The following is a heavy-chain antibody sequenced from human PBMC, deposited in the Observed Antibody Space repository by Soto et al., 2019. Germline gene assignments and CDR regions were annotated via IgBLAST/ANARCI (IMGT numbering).Heavy chain of an antibody. J-gene: IGHJ3*02. D-gene: IGHD2-2*01. V-gene: IGHV3-21*01. CDR2: ISSSSSYI. CDR1: GFTFSSYS. CDR3: ARVGGGYQLLHAFDI. Sequence: GSLRLSCAASGFTFSSYSMNWVRQAPGKGLEWVSSISSSSSYIYYADSVKGRFTISRDNAKNSLHLQMNSLRAEDTAVYYCARVGGGYQLLHAFDIWGQGTMVTVSS.